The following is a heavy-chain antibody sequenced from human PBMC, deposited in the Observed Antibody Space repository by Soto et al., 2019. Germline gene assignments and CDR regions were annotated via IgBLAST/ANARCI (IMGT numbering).Heavy chain of an antibody. CDR3: ARAGYDFWSGYTNFDY. V-gene: IGHV3-53*01. Sequence: GGSLRLSCAASGFTVSSNYMSWVRQAPGKGLEWVSVIYSGGSTYYADSVKGRFTISRDNSKNTLYLQMNSLRAEDTAVYYCARAGYDFWSGYTNFDYWGQGTLVTVSS. CDR1: GFTVSSNY. J-gene: IGHJ4*02. D-gene: IGHD3-3*01. CDR2: IYSGGST.